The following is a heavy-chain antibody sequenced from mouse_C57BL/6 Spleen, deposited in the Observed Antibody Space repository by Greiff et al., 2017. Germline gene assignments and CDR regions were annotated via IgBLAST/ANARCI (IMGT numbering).Heavy chain of an antibody. V-gene: IGHV1-82*01. CDR1: GYAFSSSW. CDR3: ARLGDYDDYFDY. CDR2: IYPGDGDT. D-gene: IGHD2-4*01. Sequence: VQLQQSGPELVKPGASVKISCKASGYAFSSSWMNWVKQRPGKGLEWIGRIYPGDGDTNYNGKFKGKDTLTADKSSSTAYMQLSRLTSEDSAVYFCARLGDYDDYFDYWGQGTTLTVSS. J-gene: IGHJ2*01.